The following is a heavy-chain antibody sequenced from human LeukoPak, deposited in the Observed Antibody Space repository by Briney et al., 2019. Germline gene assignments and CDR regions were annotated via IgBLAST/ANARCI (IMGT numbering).Heavy chain of an antibody. V-gene: IGHV4-61*02. CDR3: AQMGIAARIDY. CDR2: IYTSGST. J-gene: IGHJ4*02. D-gene: IGHD6-6*01. CDR1: GGSISSGSYY. Sequence: SQTLSLTCTVSGGSISSGSYYWGWIRQPAGKGLEWIGRIYTSGSTNYNPSLKGRVTISVDTSKNQFSLKLSSVTAADTAVYYCAQMGIAARIDYWGQGTLVTVSS.